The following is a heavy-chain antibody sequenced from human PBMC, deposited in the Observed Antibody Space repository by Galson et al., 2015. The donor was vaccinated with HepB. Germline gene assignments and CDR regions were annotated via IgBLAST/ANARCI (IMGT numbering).Heavy chain of an antibody. J-gene: IGHJ4*02. CDR1: GFTFSSYA. CDR2: ISGSGGST. CDR3: AKGIGPYSSGWDYYFDY. Sequence: SLRLSCAASGFTFSSYAMSWVRQAPGKGLEWVSAISGSGGSTYYADSVKGRFTISRDNSKNTLYLQMNSLRAEDTAVYCCAKGIGPYSSGWDYYFDYWGQGTLVTVSS. D-gene: IGHD6-19*01. V-gene: IGHV3-23*01.